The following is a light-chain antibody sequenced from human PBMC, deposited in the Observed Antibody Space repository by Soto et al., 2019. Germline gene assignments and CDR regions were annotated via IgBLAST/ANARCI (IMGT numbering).Light chain of an antibody. CDR1: SSNIGGET. CDR3: QSYDSSLSVVV. V-gene: IGLV1-40*01. Sequence: QSVLTQPPSASGSPGQRVTISCSGSSSNIGGETVNWYQQVPGTAPKLLIYGNNNRPSGVPDRFSGSKSGTSASLAITGLQAEDEAYYYCQSYDSSLSVVVFGGGTKVTVL. CDR2: GNN. J-gene: IGLJ2*01.